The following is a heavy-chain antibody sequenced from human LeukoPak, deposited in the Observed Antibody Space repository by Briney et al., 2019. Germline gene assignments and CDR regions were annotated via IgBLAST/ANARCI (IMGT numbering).Heavy chain of an antibody. V-gene: IGHV4-39*01. CDR2: ISYSGST. CDR3: ARRAAGRNWFDP. CDR1: GGSISSSSYY. J-gene: IGHJ5*02. D-gene: IGHD6-13*01. Sequence: PSETLSLTCTVSGGSISSSSYYWGWIRQLPGKGLEWFASISYSGSTYYSPSFKGRVTISVDTSKNQFSLKLNSVTAADTAVYYCARRAAGRNWFDPWGQGTLVTVSS.